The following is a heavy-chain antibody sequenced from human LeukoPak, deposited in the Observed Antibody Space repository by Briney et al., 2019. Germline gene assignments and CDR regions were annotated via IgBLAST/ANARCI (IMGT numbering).Heavy chain of an antibody. D-gene: IGHD3-3*02. CDR2: IYYSGST. CDR1: GGSISSYY. V-gene: IGHV4-59*08. Sequence: SETLSLTCTVSGGSISSYYWSWIRQPPGKGLEWIGYIYYSGSTNYNPSLKSRVTISVDTSKNQFSLKLSSVTAADTAVYYCARHAHFWSGYPRYWGQGTLVTVSS. J-gene: IGHJ4*02. CDR3: ARHAHFWSGYPRY.